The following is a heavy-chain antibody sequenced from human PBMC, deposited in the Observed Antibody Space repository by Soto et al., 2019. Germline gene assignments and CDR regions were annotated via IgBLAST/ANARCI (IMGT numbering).Heavy chain of an antibody. Sequence: GGSLRLSCAASGFTFSSYSMNWVRQAPGKGLEWVSYISSSSNTIYYADSVKGRFTISRDNAKNSLFLQMNSLRAEDTAVYYCERCSGGTCYSHAFDIWGQGTMVTVS. CDR3: ERCSGGTCYSHAFDI. CDR2: ISSSSNTI. D-gene: IGHD2-15*01. CDR1: GFTFSSYS. V-gene: IGHV3-48*01. J-gene: IGHJ3*02.